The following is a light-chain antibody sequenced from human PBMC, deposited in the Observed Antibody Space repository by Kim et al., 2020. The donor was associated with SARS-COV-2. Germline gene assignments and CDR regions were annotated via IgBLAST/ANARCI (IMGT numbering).Light chain of an antibody. V-gene: IGLV1-40*01. CDR2: ANN. CDR1: SSNIGAGFD. Sequence: QSVLTQPPSVSGAPGQRVTISCTGSSSNIGAGFDVHWYQQLPGTAPKLLIYANNIRPSGVPDRFSGSKSGTSASLAITGLQAEDEADYYCQSYDTSLRGSYVFGSGTKVT. J-gene: IGLJ1*01. CDR3: QSYDTSLRGSYV.